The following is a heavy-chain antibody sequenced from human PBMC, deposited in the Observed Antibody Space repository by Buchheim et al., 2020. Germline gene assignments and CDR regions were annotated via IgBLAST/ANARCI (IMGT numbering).Heavy chain of an antibody. CDR1: GGSISSYY. Sequence: QVQLQESGPGLVKPSETLSLTCTVSGGSISSYYWSWIRQPPGKGLEWIGYIYYSGSTYYNPSLKSRVTISVDTSKNQFSLKLSSVTAADTAVYYCARESDTTMRYYGMDVWGQGTT. D-gene: IGHD5-18*01. V-gene: IGHV4-59*12. J-gene: IGHJ6*02. CDR3: ARESDTTMRYYGMDV. CDR2: IYYSGST.